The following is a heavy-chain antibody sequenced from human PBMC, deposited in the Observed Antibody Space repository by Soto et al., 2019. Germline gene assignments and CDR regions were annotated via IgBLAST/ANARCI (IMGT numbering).Heavy chain of an antibody. Sequence: SETLSLTCTVSGGSISSSSYYWGWIRQPPGKGLGWIGSIYYSGSTYYNPSLKSRVTISVDTSKNQFSLKLSSVTAADTAVYYCARHAFRSYGDAFDIWGQGTMVTVSS. CDR1: GGSISSSSYY. CDR2: IYYSGST. D-gene: IGHD5-18*01. CDR3: ARHAFRSYGDAFDI. J-gene: IGHJ3*02. V-gene: IGHV4-39*01.